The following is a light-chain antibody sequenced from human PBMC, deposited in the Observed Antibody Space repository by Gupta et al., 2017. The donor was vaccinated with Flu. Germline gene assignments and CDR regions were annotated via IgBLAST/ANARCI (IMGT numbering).Light chain of an antibody. V-gene: IGLV3-21*01. J-gene: IGLJ1*01. CDR2: YDT. Sequence: ARLTCGGTYIVGQSVHWDQQKPGQAPGLVVSYDTDRPSRIPELCSVSKAENTATLTIIRVEAGDEADFYCQVCDRSADRTLYVFGPGTKVTVL. CDR3: QVCDRSADRTLYV. CDR1: YIVGQS.